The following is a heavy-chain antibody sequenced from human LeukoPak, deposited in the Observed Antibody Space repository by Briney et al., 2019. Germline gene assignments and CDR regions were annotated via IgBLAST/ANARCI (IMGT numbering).Heavy chain of an antibody. D-gene: IGHD3-3*02. V-gene: IGHV4-38-2*02. CDR3: ARHIQIAFRVFRLGWIDP. CDR1: GYSISSGFY. CDR2: VYHGGSS. J-gene: IGHJ5*02. Sequence: SETLSLTCTVSGYSISSGFYWGWIRQPPGKGLEWIGNVYHGGSSYYNPSLKSRVTISVDTSKNQFSLNLYSVTAADTAVYYCARHIQIAFRVFRLGWIDPWGQGTLVTVSS.